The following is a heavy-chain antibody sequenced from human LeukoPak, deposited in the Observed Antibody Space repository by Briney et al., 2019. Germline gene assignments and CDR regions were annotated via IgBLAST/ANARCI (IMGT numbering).Heavy chain of an antibody. CDR2: IKPNSGDT. D-gene: IGHD1-26*01. V-gene: IGHV1-2*02. Sequence: ASVKVSCKASGYTFTGYYMHWVRQAPGQGLEWMGWIKPNSGDTNYAQKVQGRVTMNRDTSISTAYMELSRLRSADTDVYYCARVSKRERYDSDVWGQGTTVTVSS. J-gene: IGHJ6*02. CDR1: GYTFTGYY. CDR3: ARVSKRERYDSDV.